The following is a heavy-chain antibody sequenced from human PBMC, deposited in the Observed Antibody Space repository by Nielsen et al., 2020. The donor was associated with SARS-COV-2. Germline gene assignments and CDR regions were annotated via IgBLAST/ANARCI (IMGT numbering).Heavy chain of an antibody. CDR2: ISGNGDTT. V-gene: IGHV3-23*01. CDR3: ANGPGSWDY. CDR1: KFTFNSYA. J-gene: IGHJ4*02. D-gene: IGHD1-26*01. Sequence: GGSLRLSCAASKFTFNSYAMSWVRQAPGKGLEWVSAISGNGDTTYYADSVKGRFIISRDNSKNTLHLEMNSLRADDTAVYYCANGPGSWDYWGQGTLVTVSS.